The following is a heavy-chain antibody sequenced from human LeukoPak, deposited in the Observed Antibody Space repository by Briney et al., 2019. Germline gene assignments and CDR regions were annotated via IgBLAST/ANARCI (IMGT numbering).Heavy chain of an antibody. CDR3: ASYCSGGSCYSGDDY. J-gene: IGHJ4*02. D-gene: IGHD2-15*01. CDR1: GGSISSSNW. CDR2: IYHSGST. Sequence: SGTLSLTCAVSGGSISSSNWWSWVRQPPGKGLEWIGEIYHSGSTNYNPSLKSRVTISVDKSKNQFSLKLSSVTAADTAVYYCASYCSGGSCYSGDDYWGQGTLVTVSS. V-gene: IGHV4-4*02.